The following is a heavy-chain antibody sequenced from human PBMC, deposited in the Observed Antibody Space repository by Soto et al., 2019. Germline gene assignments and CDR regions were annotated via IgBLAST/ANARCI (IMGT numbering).Heavy chain of an antibody. CDR3: ARNPRYSNYYYYYSYGMDV. CDR2: INHSGST. Sequence: SETLSLTCAFYVVSFSGYYWSCIRHPPGKGLEWIGEINHSGSTNYNPSLKSRVTISVDTSKNQFSLKLSSVTAADTAVYYCARNPRYSNYYYYYSYGMDVWGQGTTVPVSS. J-gene: IGHJ6*02. V-gene: IGHV4-34*01. CDR1: VVSFSGYY. D-gene: IGHD4-4*01.